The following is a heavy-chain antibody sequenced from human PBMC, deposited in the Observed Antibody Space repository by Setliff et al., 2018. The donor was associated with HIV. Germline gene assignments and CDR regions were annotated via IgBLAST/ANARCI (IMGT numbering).Heavy chain of an antibody. J-gene: IGHJ6*03. CDR3: ARGTGGHYYYYYMDV. CDR2: INSGSSYI. CDR1: GFTFSDYG. Sequence: GGSLRLSCAASGFTFSDYGFHWVRQAPGKGLEWVSYINSGSSYIYYTDSVKGRFTISRDNAKNSLYLQMNSLRAEDTAVYYCARGTGGHYYYYYMDVWGKGTTVTVSS. D-gene: IGHD3-10*01. V-gene: IGHV3-21*05.